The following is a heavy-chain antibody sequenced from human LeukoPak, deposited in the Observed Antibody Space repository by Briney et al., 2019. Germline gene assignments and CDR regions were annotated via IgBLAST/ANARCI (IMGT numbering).Heavy chain of an antibody. CDR2: INPNSGGT. V-gene: IGHV1-2*02. Sequence: ASLKVSSKASGYTFTGYYMHWVRPDPGQGLEWMGWINPNSGGTNYAQKSQGRVTMTRDTSISTAYMELSRLRSDDTAVYYCASEPVLRYFDWLYYFDYWGQGTLVTVSS. CDR1: GYTFTGYY. D-gene: IGHD3-9*01. J-gene: IGHJ4*02. CDR3: ASEPVLRYFDWLYYFDY.